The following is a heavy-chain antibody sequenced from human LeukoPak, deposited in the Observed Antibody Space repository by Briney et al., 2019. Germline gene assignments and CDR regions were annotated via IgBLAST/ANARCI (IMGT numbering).Heavy chain of an antibody. J-gene: IGHJ4*02. CDR1: GFSFDSYA. Sequence: PGGSLRLSCTASGFSFDSYAMGWVHQAPGRGLEWISSITSGSTTLYYGDSVRGRSTVSRDNAKNSLYLEMNSLRVEDTAVYYCARDVGDGEYFFDFWGQGTLVSVST. CDR2: ITSGSTTL. D-gene: IGHD3-10*01. CDR3: ARDVGDGEYFFDF. V-gene: IGHV3-48*04.